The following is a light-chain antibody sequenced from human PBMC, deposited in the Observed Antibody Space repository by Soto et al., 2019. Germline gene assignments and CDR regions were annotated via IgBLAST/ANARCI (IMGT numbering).Light chain of an antibody. CDR1: SSDIGNYDF. Sequence: QSVLTQPASVSGSPGQSITISCTGTSSDIGNYDFVSWYQQVPGTAPKAMIYEVSSRPSGVSNRFSGSKSGNTASLTISGLQAEDEAYYYCSSYTTSTSFIRFGGGTKLPV. V-gene: IGLV2-14*01. CDR2: EVS. J-gene: IGLJ2*01. CDR3: SSYTTSTSFIR.